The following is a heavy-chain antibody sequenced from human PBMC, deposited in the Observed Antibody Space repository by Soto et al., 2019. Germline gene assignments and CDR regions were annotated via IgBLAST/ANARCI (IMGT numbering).Heavy chain of an antibody. Sequence: EVQLVESGGGLVKQGGSLRLTCAASGFTFSDYSMNWVRQAPGKGLEWVSSISSRSRHIYYAESLKGRFTISSDNAKTSLFLQMSTWRAEDTAVYYCASHLGVSSPYCQHWGQGTLVTVSS. CDR3: ASHLGVSSPYCQH. CDR1: GFTFSDYS. J-gene: IGHJ1*01. V-gene: IGHV3-21*01. CDR2: ISSRSRHI.